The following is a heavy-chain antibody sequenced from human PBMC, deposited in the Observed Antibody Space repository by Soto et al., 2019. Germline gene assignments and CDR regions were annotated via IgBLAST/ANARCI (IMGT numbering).Heavy chain of an antibody. D-gene: IGHD2-21*02. Sequence: PGGSLRLSCAASGFTFSSYWMSWVRQAPGKGLEWVAKIKQDGSEKYYVDSVKSRFTISRDNAKNSLYLQINSLRAEDTAVYYCASCGGDWSHWGQRTPVPVSS. J-gene: IGHJ1*01. CDR3: ASCGGDWSH. V-gene: IGHV3-7*01. CDR2: IKQDGSEK. CDR1: GFTFSSYW.